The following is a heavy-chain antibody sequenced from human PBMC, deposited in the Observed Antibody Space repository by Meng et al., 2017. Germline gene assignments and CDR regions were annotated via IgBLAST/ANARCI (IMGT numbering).Heavy chain of an antibody. CDR2: ISYDGSNK. V-gene: IGHV3-30*01. D-gene: IGHD6-6*01. J-gene: IGHJ4*02. CDR3: ARDGGSGEEYSSSSPPY. CDR1: GFTFSSYA. Sequence: GESLKISCAASGFTFSSYAMHWVRQAPGKGLEWVAVISYDGSNKYYADSVKGRFTISRDNSKNTLYLQINSLRAEDTAVYYCARDGGSGEEYSSSSPPYWGQGTLVTVSS.